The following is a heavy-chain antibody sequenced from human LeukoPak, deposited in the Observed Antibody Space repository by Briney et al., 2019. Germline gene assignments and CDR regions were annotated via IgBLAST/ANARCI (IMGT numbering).Heavy chain of an antibody. V-gene: IGHV4-34*01. Sequence: SETLSLTCAVYGGSFSGYYWSWIRQPPGKGLEWIGEINHSGSTNYNPSLKSRVTISVDTSKNQFSLKLSSVTAADTAVYYCARLISYYDSSGYSYYFDYWGQGTLVTVSS. J-gene: IGHJ4*02. CDR1: GGSFSGYY. CDR3: ARLISYYDSSGYSYYFDY. D-gene: IGHD3-22*01. CDR2: INHSGST.